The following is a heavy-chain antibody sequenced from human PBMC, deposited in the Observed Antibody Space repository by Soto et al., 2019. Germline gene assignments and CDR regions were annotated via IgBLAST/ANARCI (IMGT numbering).Heavy chain of an antibody. CDR1: GFTFSNAW. D-gene: IGHD1-26*01. V-gene: IGHV3-15*01. Sequence: GGSLRLSCAASGFTFSNAWMSWVRQAPGKGLEWVGRIKRKTDGGTTDYAAPVKGRFTISRDDSKNTLYLQMNSLKTEDTAVYYCTTVSGSYLVDYWGQGTLVTVSS. CDR2: IKRKTDGGTT. J-gene: IGHJ4*02. CDR3: TTVSGSYLVDY.